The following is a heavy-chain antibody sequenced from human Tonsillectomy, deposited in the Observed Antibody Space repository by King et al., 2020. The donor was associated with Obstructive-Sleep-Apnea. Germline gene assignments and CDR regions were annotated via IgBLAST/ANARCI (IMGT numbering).Heavy chain of an antibody. CDR2: IYYSGST. Sequence: QLQESGPGLVKPSETLSLTFTVSGDSISSTSYYWGWIRQPPGKGLEWIGTIYYSGSTFYNPSLKSRVTISVDTSKQQFSLKLSSVTAADTAVYYCAKEGGDYGDYFDYWGQGTLVTVSS. CDR1: GDSISSTSYY. J-gene: IGHJ4*02. V-gene: IGHV4-39*07. CDR3: AKEGGDYGDYFDY. D-gene: IGHD4-17*01.